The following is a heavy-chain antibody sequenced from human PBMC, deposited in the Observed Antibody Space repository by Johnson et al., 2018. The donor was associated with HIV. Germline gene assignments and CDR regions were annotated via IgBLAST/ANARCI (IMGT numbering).Heavy chain of an antibody. D-gene: IGHD1-26*01. V-gene: IGHV3-33*06. CDR1: GFTFSRYG. CDR3: AKDRGSPGIPAAFDI. J-gene: IGHJ3*02. CDR2: IWYDGNNK. Sequence: VQLLESGGGVVQPGRSLRLSCTASGFTFSRYGMHWVRQAPGKGLEWVAVIWYDGNNKYYADSVKGRFTISRDNSKNTLFLQMNSLRADDTAVYYCAKDRGSPGIPAAFDIWGQGTMVTVSS.